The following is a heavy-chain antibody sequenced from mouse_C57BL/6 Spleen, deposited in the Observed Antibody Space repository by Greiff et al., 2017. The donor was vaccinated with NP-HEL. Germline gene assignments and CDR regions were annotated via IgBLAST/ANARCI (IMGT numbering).Heavy chain of an antibody. CDR1: GYSFTGYF. J-gene: IGHJ3*01. V-gene: IGHV1-20*01. CDR2: INPYNGDT. CDR3: ARGSTMVGGFAY. D-gene: IGHD2-1*01. Sequence: VQLQQSGPELVKPGDSVKISCKASGYSFTGYFMNWVMQSHGKSLEWIGRINPYNGDTFYNQKFKGKATLTVDKSSSTAHMELRSLTSEDSAVYYCARGSTMVGGFAYWGQGTLVTVSA.